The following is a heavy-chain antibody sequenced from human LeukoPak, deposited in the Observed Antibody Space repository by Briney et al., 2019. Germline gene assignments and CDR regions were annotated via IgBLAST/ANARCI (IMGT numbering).Heavy chain of an antibody. Sequence: GGSLRLSCAASGFTFSSYSVNWVRQAPGKGLEWVSSISSSSSYICYADSVKGRFTISRDNAKNSLYLQMNSLRAEDTAVYYCAREKAVAGLEGIDYWGQGALVTVSS. V-gene: IGHV3-21*01. D-gene: IGHD6-19*01. CDR3: AREKAVAGLEGIDY. J-gene: IGHJ4*02. CDR1: GFTFSSYS. CDR2: ISSSSSYI.